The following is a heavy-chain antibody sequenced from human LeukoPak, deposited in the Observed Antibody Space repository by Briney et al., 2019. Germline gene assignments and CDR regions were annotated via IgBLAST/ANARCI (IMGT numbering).Heavy chain of an antibody. CDR2: IYYSGST. J-gene: IGHJ1*01. V-gene: IGHV4-34*01. Sequence: SETLSLTCAVYGGSFSGYYWSWIRQPPGKGLEWIADIYYSGSTYYNPSLKSRVSISIDTFNNHFSLRLSSVTAADTALYYCARRRYYDSTGYLDWGQGTLVTVSS. CDR1: GGSFSGYY. CDR3: ARRRYYDSTGYLD. D-gene: IGHD3-22*01.